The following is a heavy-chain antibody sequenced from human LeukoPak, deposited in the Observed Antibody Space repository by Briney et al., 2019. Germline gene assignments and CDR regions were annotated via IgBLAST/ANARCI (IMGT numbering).Heavy chain of an antibody. Sequence: PSETLSLTCTVSGGSISSSSYYWGWIRQPPGKGLEWIGSIYYSGSTYYNPSLKSRVTISVDTSKNQFSLKLSSVTAADTAVYYCASSYYYDSYYYGMDVWGQGTTVTVSS. J-gene: IGHJ6*02. CDR3: ASSYYYDSYYYGMDV. CDR2: IYYSGST. CDR1: GGSISSSSYY. V-gene: IGHV4-39*01. D-gene: IGHD3-22*01.